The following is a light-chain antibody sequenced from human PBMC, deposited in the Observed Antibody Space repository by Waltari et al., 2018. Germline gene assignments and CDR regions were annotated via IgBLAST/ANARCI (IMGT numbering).Light chain of an antibody. J-gene: IGKJ5*01. Sequence: DIQLTQSPSFLSASVGDRVTITCRASQGLTSYFAWYQQKPGKAPKLLIYDISTLQSGVPSRFSGSGSGTEFTLTISSLQPEDSATYCCQQLNEYPITFGQGTRVETK. CDR3: QQLNEYPIT. CDR1: QGLTSY. V-gene: IGKV1-9*01. CDR2: DIS.